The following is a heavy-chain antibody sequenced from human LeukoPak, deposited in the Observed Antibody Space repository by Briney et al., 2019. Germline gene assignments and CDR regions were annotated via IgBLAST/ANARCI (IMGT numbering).Heavy chain of an antibody. CDR2: INWNGGST. V-gene: IGHV3-20*04. CDR1: GFTFDDYG. CDR3: AKVQSNYFDY. Sequence: PGGSLRLSCAASGFTFDDYGMSWVRQAPGKGLEWVSGINWNGGSTGYADSVKGRFTISRDNAKNTLYLQINSLRAEDTAVYYCAKVQSNYFDYWGQGTLVTVSS. D-gene: IGHD5/OR15-5a*01. J-gene: IGHJ4*02.